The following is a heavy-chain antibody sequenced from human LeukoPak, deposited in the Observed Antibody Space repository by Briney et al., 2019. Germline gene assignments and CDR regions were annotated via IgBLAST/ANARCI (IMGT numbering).Heavy chain of an antibody. CDR1: GFTFSGYG. CDR3: AKNRIPTSIVPDS. Sequence: GGSLRLSCTASGFTFSGYGMPWLRRAPGKGLEWVAVIPYDSSNKYYTDSVKGRFTISRDNSKTTLFLHMNSLRPEDTPMYYCAKNRIPTSIVPDSWGQGTLVTVSS. D-gene: IGHD2-2*01. CDR2: IPYDSSNK. V-gene: IGHV3-30*18. J-gene: IGHJ5*01.